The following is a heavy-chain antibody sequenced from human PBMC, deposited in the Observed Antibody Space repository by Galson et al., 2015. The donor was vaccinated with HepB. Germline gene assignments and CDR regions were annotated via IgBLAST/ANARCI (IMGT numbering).Heavy chain of an antibody. CDR1: GYSFTYRW. V-gene: IGHV5-51*01. Sequence: QSGAEVKKSGESLKISCNASGYSFTYRWIGWVRQVPGKGLEWMGIIYPGDSDTRYSPSFQGRVTISADTSISTAYLQWSSLKASDTAMYYCARRYGYNYFDYWGRGTLVTVSS. J-gene: IGHJ4*02. CDR3: ARRYGYNYFDY. CDR2: IYPGDSDT. D-gene: IGHD5-24*01.